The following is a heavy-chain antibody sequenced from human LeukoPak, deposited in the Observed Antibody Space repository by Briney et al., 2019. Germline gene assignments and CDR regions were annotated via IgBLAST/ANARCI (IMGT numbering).Heavy chain of an antibody. CDR2: ISSSSSYI. D-gene: IGHD3-10*01. J-gene: IGHJ4*02. CDR1: GFTFSSYS. Sequence: KPGGSLRLSCAASGFTFSSYSMNWVRQAPGKGLEWVSSISSSSSYIYYADSVKGRFTISRDNAKNSLYLQMNSLRAEDTAVYYCARVNLYYYGSGDYWGQGTLVTVSS. CDR3: ARVNLYYYGSGDY. V-gene: IGHV3-21*01.